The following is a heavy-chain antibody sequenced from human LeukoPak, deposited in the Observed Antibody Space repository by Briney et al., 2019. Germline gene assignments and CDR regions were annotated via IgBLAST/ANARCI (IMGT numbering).Heavy chain of an antibody. CDR2: IYPGDSDT. V-gene: IGHV5-51*01. CDR3: ARHKAMVRGVISPNWFDP. D-gene: IGHD3-10*01. Sequence: GESLKISCKGSGYSFTSYWIGWVRQMPGKGLEWMGIIYPGDSDTRYSPSFQGQVTISADKSISTAYLQWSSLKASDTAMYYCARHKAMVRGVISPNWFDPWGQGTLVTVSS. CDR1: GYSFTSYW. J-gene: IGHJ5*02.